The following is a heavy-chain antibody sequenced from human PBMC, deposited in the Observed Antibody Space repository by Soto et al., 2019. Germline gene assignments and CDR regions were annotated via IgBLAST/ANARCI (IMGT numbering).Heavy chain of an antibody. CDR3: ARDAGGIAVAPRYFDY. CDR1: GYTFNSYG. J-gene: IGHJ4*02. V-gene: IGHV1-2*04. CDR2: INPNNGNT. D-gene: IGHD6-19*01. Sequence: ASVKVSCKASGYTFNSYGISWVRQAPGQGLEWMGWINPNNGNTNYAQKFQGWVTMTRDTSISTAYMELSRLRSDDTAVYYCARDAGGIAVAPRYFDYWGQGTLVTVSS.